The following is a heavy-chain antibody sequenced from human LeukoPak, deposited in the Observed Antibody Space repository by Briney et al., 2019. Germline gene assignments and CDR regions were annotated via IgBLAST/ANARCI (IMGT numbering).Heavy chain of an antibody. CDR3: AREWSGFDF. V-gene: IGHV4-59*01. CDR1: GDSLGIYK. CDR2: ISSSGSA. D-gene: IGHD2-15*01. Sequence: PSETLSLTCSVSGDSLGIYKWSWIRQPPGEGLEWIAHISSSGSAIYNPSLMSRVSMSVDTSKNQFSLRLTSVTAADTTVYYCAREWSGFDFWGQGTTVTVSS. J-gene: IGHJ3*01.